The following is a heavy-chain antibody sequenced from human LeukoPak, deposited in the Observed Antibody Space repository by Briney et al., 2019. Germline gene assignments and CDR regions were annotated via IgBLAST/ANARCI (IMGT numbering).Heavy chain of an antibody. D-gene: IGHD1-26*01. CDR1: GYTFTGYC. V-gene: IGHV1-2*06. Sequence: ASVKVSCKASGYTFTGYCMHWVRQAPGQGLEWMGRINPNSGGTNYAQKFQGRVTMTRDTSISTAYMELSRLRSDDTAVYYCALAGSGSYYLMRAFDYWGQGTLVTVSS. J-gene: IGHJ4*02. CDR3: ALAGSGSYYLMRAFDY. CDR2: INPNSGGT.